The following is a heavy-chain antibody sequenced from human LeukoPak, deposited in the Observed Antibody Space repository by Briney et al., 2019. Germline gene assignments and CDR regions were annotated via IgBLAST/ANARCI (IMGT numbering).Heavy chain of an antibody. V-gene: IGHV3-33*06. Sequence: PGGSLRLSCAASGFTFSSYGMHWVRQAPGKGLEWVAVIWYDGSNKYYADSVKGRFTISRDNSKNTLYLQMNSLRAEDTAVYYCAKDRVVYYYDSSGNDYWGQGTLVTVSS. J-gene: IGHJ4*02. CDR1: GFTFSSYG. CDR3: AKDRVVYYYDSSGNDY. CDR2: IWYDGSNK. D-gene: IGHD3-22*01.